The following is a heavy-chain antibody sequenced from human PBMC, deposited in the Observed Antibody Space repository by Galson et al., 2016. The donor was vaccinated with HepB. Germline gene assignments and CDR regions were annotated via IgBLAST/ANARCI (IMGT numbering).Heavy chain of an antibody. Sequence: SGAEVKTPGESLKISCKTSGYTFSNYWIAWVRQMPGKGLEWMGIIYPDDSDATYSPPFQGQVTVSGDRSIDTASLQRTILKASDSAMYFCARANYDVVSGHPQGYDYWGQGTLVTVSS. CDR3: ARANYDVVSGHPQGYDY. CDR1: GYTFSNYW. V-gene: IGHV5-51*01. D-gene: IGHD3-10*02. CDR2: IYPDDSDA. J-gene: IGHJ4*02.